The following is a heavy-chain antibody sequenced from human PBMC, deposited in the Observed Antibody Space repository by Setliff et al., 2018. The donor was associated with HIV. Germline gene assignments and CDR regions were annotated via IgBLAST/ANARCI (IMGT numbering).Heavy chain of an antibody. Sequence: ASVKVSCKAFGYTFSTNAIHWVRQAPGQRLEWMGYINDGADNTAYSEKFQGRVTITRDTSANTAYMELSSLRSEDTALYYCARGSCSGCYLSDYWGLGTLVTVSS. CDR1: GYTFSTNA. CDR2: INDGADNT. D-gene: IGHD6-19*01. CDR3: ARGSCSGCYLSDY. J-gene: IGHJ4*02. V-gene: IGHV1-3*01.